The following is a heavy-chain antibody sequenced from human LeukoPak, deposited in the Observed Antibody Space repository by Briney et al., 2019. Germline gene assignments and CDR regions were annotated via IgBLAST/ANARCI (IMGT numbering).Heavy chain of an antibody. J-gene: IGHJ4*02. V-gene: IGHV1-2*02. CDR3: ARMEFSTSPPTQDY. CDR1: GYIFTGYY. CDR2: IDPDSGGT. D-gene: IGHD3-3*02. Sequence: ASVKVSCKTSGYIFTGYYLHWMRQAPGQGLEWMGWIDPDSGGTHSAPKFQGRVTVTRDTSISTGYMELSSLTSDDTAVYYCARMEFSTSPPTQDYWGQGTLVTVAS.